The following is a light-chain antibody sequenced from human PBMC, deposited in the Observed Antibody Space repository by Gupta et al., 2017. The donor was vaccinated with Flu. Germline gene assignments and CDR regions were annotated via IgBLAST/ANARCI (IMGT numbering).Light chain of an antibody. Sequence: QSALTQPASVSGSPGQSITLSCTGTSNDVGGYMYVSWYQQRPGKAPKLMIYEVTKRPSGVSNRFSGSKSGNTASLTISGLQAEDEADYYCSSFTSSSTPVFGGGTNLTVL. J-gene: IGLJ3*02. CDR1: SNDVGGYMY. CDR2: EVT. CDR3: SSFTSSSTPV. V-gene: IGLV2-14*01.